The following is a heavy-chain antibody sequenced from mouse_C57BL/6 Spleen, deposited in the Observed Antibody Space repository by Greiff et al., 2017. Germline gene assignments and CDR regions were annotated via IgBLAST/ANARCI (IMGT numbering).Heavy chain of an antibody. CDR1: GYAFTNYL. Sequence: QVQLQQSGAELVRPGTSVTVSCKASGYAFTNYLIEWVKQRPGQGLEWIGVINPGSGGTNYNEKFKGKATLTADKSSSTAYMQLSSLTSEDSAVYFCARPIYDGHYFDYWGQGTTLTVAS. V-gene: IGHV1-54*01. D-gene: IGHD2-3*01. CDR2: INPGSGGT. CDR3: ARPIYDGHYFDY. J-gene: IGHJ2*01.